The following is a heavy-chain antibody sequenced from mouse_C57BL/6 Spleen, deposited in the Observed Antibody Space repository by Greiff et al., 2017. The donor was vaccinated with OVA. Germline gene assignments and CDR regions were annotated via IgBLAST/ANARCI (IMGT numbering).Heavy chain of an antibody. V-gene: IGHV5-17*01. Sequence: EVKVVESGGGLVKPGGSLKLSCAASGFTFSDYGMHWVRQAPEKGLEWVAYISSGSSTIYYADTVKGQFTISRDNAKNTLFLQMTSLRSEDTAMYYCARSTTVVGDAMDYWGQGTAVTVSS. CDR1: GFTFSDYG. J-gene: IGHJ4*01. CDR3: ARSTTVVGDAMDY. CDR2: ISSGSSTI. D-gene: IGHD1-1*01.